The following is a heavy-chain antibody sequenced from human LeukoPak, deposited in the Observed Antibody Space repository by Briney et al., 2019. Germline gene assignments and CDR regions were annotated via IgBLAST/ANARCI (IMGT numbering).Heavy chain of an antibody. CDR2: IYYSGST. V-gene: IGHV4-39*01. Sequence: PSETLSLTCTVSGGSISSSSYYWGWIRQPPGKGLEWIGSIYYSGSTYYNPSLKSRVTISVDTSKNQFSLKLSSVTAADTAVYYCARLSDGSTDYWGQGTLVTVFS. CDR1: GGSISSSSYY. D-gene: IGHD3-10*01. J-gene: IGHJ4*02. CDR3: ARLSDGSTDY.